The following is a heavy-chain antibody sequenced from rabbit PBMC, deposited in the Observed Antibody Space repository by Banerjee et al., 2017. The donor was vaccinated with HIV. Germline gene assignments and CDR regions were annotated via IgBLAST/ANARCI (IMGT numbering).Heavy chain of an antibody. CDR3: ARDLGGSSDL. J-gene: IGHJ4*01. Sequence: QSLEESGGDLVKPGASLTLTCTASGFDLSSYYYMCWVRQAPGKGLEWIACIYGDSSGSTYYATWAKGRFTLSKTSSTTVTLQMTSLTAADTATYFCARDLGGSSDLWGPGTLVTVS. CDR1: GFDLSSYYY. V-gene: IGHV1S40*01. CDR2: IYGDSSGST. D-gene: IGHD8-1*01.